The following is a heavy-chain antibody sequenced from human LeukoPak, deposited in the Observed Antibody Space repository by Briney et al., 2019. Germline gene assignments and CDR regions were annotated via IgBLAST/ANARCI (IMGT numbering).Heavy chain of an antibody. Sequence: GGSLRLSCAASGFTFSSYSMNWVRQAPGKGLEWVSSISSSSSYIYYADSVKGRFTISRDNAKNSLYLQMNSLRAEDTAVYYCARDLVEMATMRRFDYWGQGTPVTVSS. CDR1: GFTFSSYS. J-gene: IGHJ4*02. CDR3: ARDLVEMATMRRFDY. CDR2: ISSSSSYI. D-gene: IGHD5-24*01. V-gene: IGHV3-21*01.